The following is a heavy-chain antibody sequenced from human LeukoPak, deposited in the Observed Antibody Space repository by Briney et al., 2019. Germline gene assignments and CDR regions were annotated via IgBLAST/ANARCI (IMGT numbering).Heavy chain of an antibody. Sequence: GRSLRLSCAASGFTFSSSAVHWVRQAPGKGLEWVALISYDGINKYYADSVKGRFTISRDNSKNTLYLQMNSLRAEDTAVYYCARDLTTVVTPGAFDYWGQGTLVTVSS. CDR3: ARDLTTVVTPGAFDY. CDR2: ISYDGINK. J-gene: IGHJ4*02. D-gene: IGHD4-23*01. CDR1: GFTFSSSA. V-gene: IGHV3-30*04.